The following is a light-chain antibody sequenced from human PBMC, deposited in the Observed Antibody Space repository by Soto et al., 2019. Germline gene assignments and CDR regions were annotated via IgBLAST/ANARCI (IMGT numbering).Light chain of an antibody. CDR3: QHLNSYPLN. CDR2: AAS. V-gene: IGKV1-9*01. J-gene: IGKJ5*01. CDR1: QGISSY. Sequence: DIQLTQSPSFLSASVGDRVTITCRASQGISSYLAWYQQKLGKAPTLLMYAASTLQSGVPSRFSGSGSGTEFTLTINTLQTEDFATYYCQHLNSYPLNFGQGTRLEIK.